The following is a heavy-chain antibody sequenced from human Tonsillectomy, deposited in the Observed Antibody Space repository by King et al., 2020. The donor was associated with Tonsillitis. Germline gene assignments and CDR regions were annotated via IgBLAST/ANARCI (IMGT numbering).Heavy chain of an antibody. V-gene: IGHV3-30*18. CDR1: GFTFSTYC. Sequence: VQLVESGGGVVQPGRSLRLSCAASGFTFSTYCMHWVRQAPGKGLEWVAVISYDGSYKYYADSVKGRFTISRDNSKNKQYLQMNSLRAEDTAVYYCAKCDYDFWSGYAQYCGMDVWGQGTTVTVSS. J-gene: IGHJ6*02. CDR2: ISYDGSYK. CDR3: AKCDYDFWSGYAQYCGMDV. D-gene: IGHD3-3*01.